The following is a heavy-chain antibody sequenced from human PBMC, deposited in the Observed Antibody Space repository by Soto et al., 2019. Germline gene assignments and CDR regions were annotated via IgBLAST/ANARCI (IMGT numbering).Heavy chain of an antibody. J-gene: IGHJ4*02. CDR2: IYYNGVT. V-gene: IGHV4-39*02. Sequence: ETLSRTCRVSGVSISSSDYYWAWIREPPGKGLEWIGSIYYNGVTYSNPSLKGRVTISKDTSKNKFSLQLTYVTAADTAFYYCGRVLVAATRHTGPDYWGQGTQVTVSS. CDR3: GRVLVAATRHTGPDY. CDR1: GVSISSSDYY. D-gene: IGHD2-15*01.